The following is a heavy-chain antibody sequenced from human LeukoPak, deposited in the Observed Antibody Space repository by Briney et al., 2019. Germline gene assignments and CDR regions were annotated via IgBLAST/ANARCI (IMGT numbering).Heavy chain of an antibody. CDR2: ISGSGGST. V-gene: IGHV3-23*01. D-gene: IGHD6-19*01. Sequence: QAGGSLRLSCAASGFTFSSYAMSWVRQAPGKGLEWVSAISGSGGSTYYADSVKGRFTISRDNFKNTLYLQMNGLRAEDTAVYYCAKEKGSRGYFDYWGQGTLVTVSS. J-gene: IGHJ4*02. CDR3: AKEKGSRGYFDY. CDR1: GFTFSSYA.